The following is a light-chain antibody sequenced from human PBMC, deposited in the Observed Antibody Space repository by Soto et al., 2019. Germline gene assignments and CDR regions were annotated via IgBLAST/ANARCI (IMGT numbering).Light chain of an antibody. V-gene: IGLV2-11*01. CDR1: SSDVGGYNY. CDR3: CSYAGSYTFA. CDR2: DVS. Sequence: QSALTQTRSVSGSPGQSVTISCTGTSSDVGGYNYVSWYQQHPGKAPKHMIYDVSKRPSGVPDRFSGSKSGNTASLTISGLQAEYEADYYCCSYAGSYTFAFGPGTKLTVL. J-gene: IGLJ1*01.